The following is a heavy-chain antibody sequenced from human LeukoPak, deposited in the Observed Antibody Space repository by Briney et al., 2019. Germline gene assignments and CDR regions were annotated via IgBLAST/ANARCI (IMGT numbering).Heavy chain of an antibody. D-gene: IGHD1-26*01. CDR3: ARNEPDISSYYEGSQAFDI. J-gene: IGHJ3*02. Sequence: PSETLSLTCTVSGVSINTFSWSWIRQPPGKGLEWIGFIYYRGGTSYNPSLKSRVTISFDTSKNQLSLTLTSVTAADTAVYYCARNEPDISSYYEGSQAFDIWGQGTLVAVSS. CDR1: GVSINTFS. CDR2: IYYRGGT. V-gene: IGHV4-59*01.